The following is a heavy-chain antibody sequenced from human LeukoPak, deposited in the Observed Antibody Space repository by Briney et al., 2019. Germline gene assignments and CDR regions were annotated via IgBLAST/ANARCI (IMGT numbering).Heavy chain of an antibody. J-gene: IGHJ3*02. CDR3: ARESSAGNDAFDI. D-gene: IGHD4-23*01. CDR2: INHSGST. CDR1: GGSFSGYY. Sequence: KPSETLSLTCAVYGGSFSGYYWSWIRQPPGKGLEWIGEINHSGSTNYNPSLKSRVTISVDTSKNQFSLKLSSVTAADTAVYYCARESSAGNDAFDIWGQGTMVTVSS. V-gene: IGHV4-34*01.